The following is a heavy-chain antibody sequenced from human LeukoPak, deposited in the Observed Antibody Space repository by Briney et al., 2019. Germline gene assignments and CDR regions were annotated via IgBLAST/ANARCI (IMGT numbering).Heavy chain of an antibody. Sequence: PGGSLRLSCAASGFTFSSYWMSWVRQAPGKGLEWVANIKQDGSEKYYVDSVKGRFTISRDNDKNSLYLQMNSLRAEDTAVYDCARDSPIPAATADYWGQGTLVTVSS. J-gene: IGHJ4*02. D-gene: IGHD2-2*01. CDR3: ARDSPIPAATADY. V-gene: IGHV3-7*01. CDR1: GFTFSSYW. CDR2: IKQDGSEK.